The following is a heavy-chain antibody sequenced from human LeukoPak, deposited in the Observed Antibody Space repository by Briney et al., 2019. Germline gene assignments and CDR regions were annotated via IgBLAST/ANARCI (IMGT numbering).Heavy chain of an antibody. V-gene: IGHV3-23*01. D-gene: IGHD2-8*02. Sequence: PGGSLRLSCAASGFTFSSFVMSWVRQAPGKGLEWVSSISGSGVYKYYTDSVKGRYTISRDNSKNTLYVQMNSLRAEDTAVYYCAKVSCTGGTCSSFDYWGQGTLATVSP. CDR3: AKVSCTGGTCSSFDY. J-gene: IGHJ4*02. CDR2: ISGSGVYK. CDR1: GFTFSSFV.